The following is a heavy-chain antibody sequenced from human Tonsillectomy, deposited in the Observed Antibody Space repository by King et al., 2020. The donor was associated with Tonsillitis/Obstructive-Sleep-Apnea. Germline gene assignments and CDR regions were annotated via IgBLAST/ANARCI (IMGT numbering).Heavy chain of an antibody. CDR2: IYYSGST. CDR1: GGPISSGGYY. CDR3: ASTAVRWASVLFTEHTHNWCDP. V-gene: IGHV4-31*03. J-gene: IGHJ5*02. D-gene: IGHD2-21*01. Sequence: QLQESGPGLGKPSQTLSLTCTVSGGPISSGGYYWSWIRQHPGKGLEWIGYIYYSGSTYYNPSLKSRVTISVDTSKNQFSLTLSSVTAADTGVYYCASTAVRWASVLFTEHTHNWCDPWGQGTLVTVSP.